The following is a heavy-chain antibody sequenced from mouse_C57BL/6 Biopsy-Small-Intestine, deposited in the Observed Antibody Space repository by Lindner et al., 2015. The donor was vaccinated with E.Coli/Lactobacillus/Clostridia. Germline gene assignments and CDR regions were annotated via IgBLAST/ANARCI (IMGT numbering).Heavy chain of an antibody. CDR1: GYTFTSYD. CDR2: IYPRDGST. D-gene: IGHD2-4*01. CDR3: ARFYYDYDWYFDV. V-gene: IGHV1-85*01. Sequence: VQLQESGPELVKPGASVKLSCKASGYTFTSYDINWAKQRPGQGLEWIGWIYPRDGSTKYNEKFKGKATLTVDTSSSTAYMELHSLTSEDSAVYFCARFYYDYDWYFDVWGTGTTVTVSS. J-gene: IGHJ1*03.